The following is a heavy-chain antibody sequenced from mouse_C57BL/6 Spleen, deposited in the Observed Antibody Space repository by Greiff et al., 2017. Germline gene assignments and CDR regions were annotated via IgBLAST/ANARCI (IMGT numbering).Heavy chain of an antibody. V-gene: IGHV1-62-2*01. D-gene: IGHD3-3*01. CDR2: FYPGSGSI. CDR1: GYTFTEYT. Sequence: VQLQQSGAELVKPGASVQLSCKASGYTFTEYTIHWVKQRSGQGLEWIGWFYPGSGSIKYNEKFKDKATLTADKSSSTVYMERSRLTSEDSAVYCCARHEWGPNYFDYWGQGTTLTVAS. CDR3: ARHEWGPNYFDY. J-gene: IGHJ2*01.